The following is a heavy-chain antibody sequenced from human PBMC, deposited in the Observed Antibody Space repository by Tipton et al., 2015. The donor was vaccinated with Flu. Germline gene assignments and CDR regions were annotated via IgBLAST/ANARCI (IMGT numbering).Heavy chain of an antibody. V-gene: IGHV4-38-2*02. J-gene: IGHJ5*02. D-gene: IGHD4-11*01. CDR1: GDSMRSDYF. CDR3: ARRGYSSYVSDPKNLFDP. CDR2: IHYSGSP. Sequence: TLSLTCTVSGDSMRSDYFWAWIRQAPGKGLEWIGNIHYSGSPHYNPSLKSRVTITVDTSKNQFSLRLTSMTAADTALYYCARRGYSSYVSDPKNLFDPWGQGTLVTVSS.